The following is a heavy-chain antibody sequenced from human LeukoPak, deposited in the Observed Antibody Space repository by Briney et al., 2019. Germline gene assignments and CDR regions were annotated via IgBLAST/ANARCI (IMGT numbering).Heavy chain of an antibody. Sequence: ASVKVSCKASGYTFTSYGISWVRQAPGQRLEWMGWINAGNGNTKYSQKFQGRVTITRDTSASTAYMELSSLRSEDTAVYYCAAAPRGVWYFDLWGRGTLVTVSS. CDR2: INAGNGNT. CDR3: AAAPRGVWYFDL. V-gene: IGHV1-3*01. D-gene: IGHD3-10*01. J-gene: IGHJ2*01. CDR1: GYTFTSYG.